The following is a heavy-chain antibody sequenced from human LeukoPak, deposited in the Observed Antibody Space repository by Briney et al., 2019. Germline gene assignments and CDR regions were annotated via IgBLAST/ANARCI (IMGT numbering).Heavy chain of an antibody. CDR2: IYYSGST. CDR1: GGSISSSSYY. V-gene: IGHV4-39*01. CDR3: ARHRTSGWGLDY. D-gene: IGHD6-19*01. Sequence: PSETLSLTCTVSGGSISSSSYYWGWIRQPPGKGLEWIGSIYYSGSTYYNPSLKSRVTISVDTSKNQFSLKVNSVTAADTAVYYCARHRTSGWGLDYWGQGTLVTVSS. J-gene: IGHJ4*02.